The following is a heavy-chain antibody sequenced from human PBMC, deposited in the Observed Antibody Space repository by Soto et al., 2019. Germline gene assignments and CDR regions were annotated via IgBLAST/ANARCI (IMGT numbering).Heavy chain of an antibody. CDR3: AKKLSETTPTTGGSYYMYV. CDR1: GFIFTSYA. Sequence: GGSLRLSCAASGFIFTSYAMSWVRQAPGKGLEWVSSISRSGGCTDYADSVKGRFTISRDNFKNTLYLQMNTLRAEDTAVYFCAKKLSETTPTTGGSYYMYVWGKGTTVTVSS. J-gene: IGHJ6*03. V-gene: IGHV3-23*01. CDR2: ISRSGGCT. D-gene: IGHD4-4*01.